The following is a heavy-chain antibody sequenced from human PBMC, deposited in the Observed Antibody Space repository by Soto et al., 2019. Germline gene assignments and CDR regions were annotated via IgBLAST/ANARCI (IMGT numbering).Heavy chain of an antibody. CDR3: ARRISDYYGYYYYGMDV. D-gene: IGHD3-10*01. CDR1: GGTISSYY. CDR2: IYYSGST. V-gene: IGHV4-59*01. J-gene: IGHJ6*02. Sequence: PSETLSLTCTVCGGTISSYYWSWIRQPPGKGLEWIGYIYYSGSTNYNPSLKSRVTISVDTSKDQFSLKLSSVTAADTAVYYCARRISDYYGYYYYGMDVWGQGTTVTVSS.